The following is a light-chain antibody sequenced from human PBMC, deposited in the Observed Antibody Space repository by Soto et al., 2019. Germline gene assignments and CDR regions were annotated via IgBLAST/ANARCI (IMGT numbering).Light chain of an antibody. V-gene: IGKV3-15*01. CDR1: QSVSSN. Sequence: EIVMTQSPATLSVSPGARATLSCRASQSVSSNLAWYQQKPGQAPRLLNYGASTRATGIPARFSGSGSGTEFTLTLSSLQSEDFAVYCCQQYNNWPRLTFGGGTKVESK. CDR3: QQYNNWPRLT. CDR2: GAS. J-gene: IGKJ4*01.